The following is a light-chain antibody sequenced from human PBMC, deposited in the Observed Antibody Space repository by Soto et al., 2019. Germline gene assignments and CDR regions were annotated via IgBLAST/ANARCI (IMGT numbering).Light chain of an antibody. Sequence: DIQMTQSPSSLSASIGDRVTITCRASQTISTYLNWYQQRPGEAPQVLIFAASNLRSEFPSRFSGSGSGTYFTLTISSLQPEDFATYYCQQSYSSPRTFGGGTKVAIK. CDR3: QQSYSSPRT. CDR1: QTISTY. V-gene: IGKV1-39*01. J-gene: IGKJ4*01. CDR2: AAS.